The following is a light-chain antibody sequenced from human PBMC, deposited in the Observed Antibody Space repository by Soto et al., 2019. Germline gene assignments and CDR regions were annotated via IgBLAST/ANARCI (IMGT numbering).Light chain of an antibody. CDR3: QQYGVSPRT. J-gene: IGKJ1*01. CDR1: QSVSSY. V-gene: IGKV3-11*01. CDR2: DAS. Sequence: EIVWTQSPATLSLSPGERATLSCRASQSVSSYLAWYQQKPGQAPRLLIYDASNRATGIPARFSASGSGTDFSLTISRLEPEDFAVYYCQQYGVSPRTFGQGTKVDIK.